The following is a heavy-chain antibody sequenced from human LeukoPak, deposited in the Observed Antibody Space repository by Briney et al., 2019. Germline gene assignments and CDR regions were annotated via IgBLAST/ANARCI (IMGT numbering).Heavy chain of an antibody. D-gene: IGHD6-19*01. J-gene: IGHJ4*02. CDR1: GFTFDNYW. CDR3: ARDWGRRYSSGWYGDFDY. Sequence: GGSLRLSCAASGFTFDNYWMSWVRQAPGKGLEWVAVISYDGSDKYYADSVKGRFTISRDNSKNTLYLQMNSLRPEDTAVYYCARDWGRRYSSGWYGDFDYWGQGTLVTVSS. CDR2: ISYDGSDK. V-gene: IGHV3-30-3*01.